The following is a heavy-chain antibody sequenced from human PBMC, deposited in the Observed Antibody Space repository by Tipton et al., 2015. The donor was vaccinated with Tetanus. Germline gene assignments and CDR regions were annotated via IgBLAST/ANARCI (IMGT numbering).Heavy chain of an antibody. CDR1: GGSISSGDYS. D-gene: IGHD1-1*01. Sequence: LRLSCAVSGGSISSGDYSWSWIRQPPGKGLEWIGYTYHTGGTYYNPSLKSRVTISVDRSSDQFSLRLTSVTAADTAIYYCVRAPYNSPGKYYFDYWGQGTLVTVSS. CDR3: VRAPYNSPGKYYFDY. CDR2: TYHTGGT. J-gene: IGHJ4*02. V-gene: IGHV4-30-2*01.